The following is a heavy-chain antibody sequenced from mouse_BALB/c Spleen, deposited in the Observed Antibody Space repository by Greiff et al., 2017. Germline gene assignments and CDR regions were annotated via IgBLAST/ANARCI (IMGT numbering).Heavy chain of an antibody. CDR3: TREGRDY. CDR1: GYTFTSYW. CDR2: IYPGSGST. J-gene: IGHJ2*01. V-gene: IGHV1S22*01. Sequence: LQQPGSELVRPGASVKLSCKASGYTFTSYWMHWVKQRPGQGLEWIGNIYPGSGSTNYDEKFKSKATLTVDTSSSTAYMQLSSLTSEDSAVYYCTREGRDYWGQGTTLTVSS.